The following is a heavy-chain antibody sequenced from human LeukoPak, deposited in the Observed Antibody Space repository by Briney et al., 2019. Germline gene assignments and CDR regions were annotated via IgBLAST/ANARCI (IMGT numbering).Heavy chain of an antibody. CDR1: GYTLTGYY. CDR2: INPNSGGT. CDR3: ARDVGGAAVFDY. Sequence: GASVKVSCKASGYTLTGYYMHWVRQAPGQGLEWMGWINPNSGGTNYAQKFQGRVTMTRDTSISTAYMELSRLRSDDTAVYYCARDVGGAAVFDYWGQGTLVTVSS. V-gene: IGHV1-2*02. J-gene: IGHJ4*02. D-gene: IGHD1-26*01.